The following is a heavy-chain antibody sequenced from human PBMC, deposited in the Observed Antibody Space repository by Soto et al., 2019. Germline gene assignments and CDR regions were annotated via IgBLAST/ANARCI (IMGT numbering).Heavy chain of an antibody. J-gene: IGHJ5*02. Sequence: QVQLVQSGGEIKKPGSSVKVSCKASGGADVFNNYPVIWVRQAPGHWLEWMGAIIPMFNTADYAQKFQGRVTITADDFTRTAYMELTSLISDDTPVYSCATHYPTSPSGAEWFSTWGQGTLDTVSS. CDR1: GGADVFNNYP. CDR2: IIPMFNTA. D-gene: IGHD2-8*02. V-gene: IGHV1-69*01. CDR3: ATHYPTSPSGAEWFST.